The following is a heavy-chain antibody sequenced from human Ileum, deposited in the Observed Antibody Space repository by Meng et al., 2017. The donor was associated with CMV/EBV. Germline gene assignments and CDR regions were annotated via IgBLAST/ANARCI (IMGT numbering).Heavy chain of an antibody. CDR1: GFTFSNAW. Sequence: GGSLRLSCAAPGFTFSNAWMSWVRQAPGKGLEWVGRIKSKTDGGTTDYAAPVKGRFTISRDDSKNTLYLQMNSLKTEDTAVYYCTTTISGWGDYYYGMDVWGQGTTVTVSS. CDR3: TTTISGWGDYYYGMDV. V-gene: IGHV3-15*01. J-gene: IGHJ6*02. CDR2: IKSKTDGGTT. D-gene: IGHD6-19*01.